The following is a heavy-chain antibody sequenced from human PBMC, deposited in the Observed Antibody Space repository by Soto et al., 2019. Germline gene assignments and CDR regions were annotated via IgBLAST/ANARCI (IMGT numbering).Heavy chain of an antibody. J-gene: IGHJ4*02. D-gene: IGHD2-15*01. CDR1: GFTFSSYA. CDR3: ARDTGSCYQD. V-gene: IGHV3-30-3*01. CDR2: ISYDGSNK. Sequence: GSLRLSCAASGFTFSSYAMHWVRQAPGKGLEWVAVISYDGSNKYYADSVKGRFTISRDNSKNTLYLQMNSLRAEDTAVYYCARDTGSCYQDWGQGTLVT.